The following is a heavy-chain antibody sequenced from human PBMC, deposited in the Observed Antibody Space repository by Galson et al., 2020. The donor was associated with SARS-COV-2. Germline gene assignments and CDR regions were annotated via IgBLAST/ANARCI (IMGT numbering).Heavy chain of an antibody. V-gene: IGHV5-51*01. CDR3: ASAAGDWGAYYFDY. Sequence: KIGESLKISCKGSGYSFTSYWIGWVRQMPGKCLEWMGIIYSGDSDTRYSPSFQGQVTISADKSISTAYMQWSSLKASDTAMYYCASAAGDWGAYYFDYWGKGTLVTVSS. CDR1: GYSFTSYW. D-gene: IGHD7-27*01. J-gene: IGHJ4*02. CDR2: IYSGDSDT.